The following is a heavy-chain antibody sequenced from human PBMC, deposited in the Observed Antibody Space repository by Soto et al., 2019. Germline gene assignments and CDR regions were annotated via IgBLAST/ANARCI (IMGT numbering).Heavy chain of an antibody. CDR2: INHSGST. CDR3: ARSTRIAVAQGLDY. D-gene: IGHD6-19*01. J-gene: IGHJ4*02. CDR1: GGSFSGYY. Sequence: QVQLQQWGAGLLKPSETLSLTCAVYGGSFSGYYWSWIRQPPGKGLEWIGEINHSGSTNYIPSLKSRVTISVDTSKNQFSLKLSSVTAADTAVYYCARSTRIAVAQGLDYWGQGTLVTVSS. V-gene: IGHV4-34*01.